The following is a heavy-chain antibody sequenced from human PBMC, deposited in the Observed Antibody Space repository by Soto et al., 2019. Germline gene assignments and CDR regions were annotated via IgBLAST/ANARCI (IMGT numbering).Heavy chain of an antibody. Sequence: QITLKESGPTLVKPTQTLTLTCTFSGFSLSSTRVAVGWIRQPPGKALEWLALIYWVDVKRYTPFLKSRLTITKDTSKNQVVLTMTNMDPVDTATYYCAHSVVAGLGYYFDYWGQGTLVTVSS. CDR3: AHSVVAGLGYYFDY. V-gene: IGHV2-5*02. CDR1: GFSLSSTRVA. D-gene: IGHD6-19*01. CDR2: IYWVDVK. J-gene: IGHJ4*02.